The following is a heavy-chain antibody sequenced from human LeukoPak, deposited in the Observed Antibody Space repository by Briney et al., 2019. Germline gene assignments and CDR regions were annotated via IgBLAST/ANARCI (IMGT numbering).Heavy chain of an antibody. V-gene: IGHV3-21*04. Sequence: SGGSLRLSCAASGFTFSSYSMNWVRQAPGKGLEWVSSISSSSSYIYYADSVKGRFTISRDNAKNTLYLQMNSLRAEDTAVYYCAKARRAEVRWFDPWGQGTLVTVSS. J-gene: IGHJ5*02. CDR3: AKARRAEVRWFDP. CDR2: ISSSSSYI. D-gene: IGHD4/OR15-4a*01. CDR1: GFTFSSYS.